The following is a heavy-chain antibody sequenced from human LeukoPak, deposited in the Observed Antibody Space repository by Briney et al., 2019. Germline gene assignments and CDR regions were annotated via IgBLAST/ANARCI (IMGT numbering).Heavy chain of an antibody. CDR2: ISSSSSTI. CDR3: ARGNYDFWSGYLRYFDY. CDR1: GFTLSSYS. Sequence: PGGSLRLSCAASGFTLSSYSMNWVRQAPGKGLEWVSYISSSSSTIYYADSVKGRFTISRDNAKNSLYLQMNSLRAEDTAVYYCARGNYDFWSGYLRYFDYWGQGTLVTVSS. J-gene: IGHJ4*02. V-gene: IGHV3-48*01. D-gene: IGHD3-3*01.